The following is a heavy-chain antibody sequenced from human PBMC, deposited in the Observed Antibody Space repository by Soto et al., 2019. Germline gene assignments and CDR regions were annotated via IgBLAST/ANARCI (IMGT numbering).Heavy chain of an antibody. CDR1: GFTFSSYG. Sequence: GGSLRLSCAASGFTFSSYGMHWVRQAPGKGLEWVAVISYDGSNKYYADSVKGRFTISRDNSKNTLYLQMNSLRAEDTAVYYCAKDEGTMIVVVATLDYWGQGTLVTVSS. CDR2: ISYDGSNK. CDR3: AKDEGTMIVVVATLDY. J-gene: IGHJ4*02. V-gene: IGHV3-30*18. D-gene: IGHD3-22*01.